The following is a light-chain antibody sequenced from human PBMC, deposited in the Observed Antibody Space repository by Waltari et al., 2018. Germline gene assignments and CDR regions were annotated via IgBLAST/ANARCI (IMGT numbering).Light chain of an antibody. J-gene: IGKJ3*01. Sequence: DIQMTQSPSSLSAFVGDRVTITCRACRGISNHLAWFQQKPGKAPKSLIYGASSLQSGVSSKFSGSGSGTDFTLTINSLQSEDFATYYCQQYTDYPFTFGPGTKVDIK. CDR3: QQYTDYPFT. CDR2: GAS. V-gene: IGKV1-16*02. CDR1: RGISNH.